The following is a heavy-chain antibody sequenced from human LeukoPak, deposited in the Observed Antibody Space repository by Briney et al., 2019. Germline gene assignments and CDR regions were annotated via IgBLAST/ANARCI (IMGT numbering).Heavy chain of an antibody. V-gene: IGHV3-30*18. Sequence: GGSLRLSCAASGFTFSSYGMHWVRQAPGKGLEWVAVISYDGSNKYYADSVKGRFTISRDNSKNTLYLQMNSLRAEDTAVYYCAKSTRDLDDAFDIWGPGTMVTVSS. CDR2: ISYDGSNK. J-gene: IGHJ3*02. CDR1: GFTFSSYG. D-gene: IGHD1-1*01. CDR3: AKSTRDLDDAFDI.